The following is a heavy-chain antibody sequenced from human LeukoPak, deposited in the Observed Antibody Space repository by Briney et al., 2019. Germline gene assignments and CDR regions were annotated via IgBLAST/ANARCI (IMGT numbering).Heavy chain of an antibody. CDR3: ARDYQFSFDQ. J-gene: IGHJ4*02. V-gene: IGHV3-48*02. D-gene: IGHD2-2*01. CDR1: GFTFSSYS. Sequence: GGSLRLSCAASGFTFSSYSMNWVRQAPGKGLEWVSYISPSSSTIYYADSVKGRFTISRDSARNSLYLQMNSLRDEDTAVYYCARDYQFSFDQWGQGTLVTVSS. CDR2: ISPSSSTI.